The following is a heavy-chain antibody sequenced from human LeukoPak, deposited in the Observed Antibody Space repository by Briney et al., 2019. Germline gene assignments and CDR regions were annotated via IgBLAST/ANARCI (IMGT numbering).Heavy chain of an antibody. D-gene: IGHD6-19*01. CDR2: IRSKANNYAT. CDR1: GFTFSGSA. J-gene: IGHJ3*02. CDR3: VRGGWYLYDALDI. V-gene: IGHV3-73*01. Sequence: GGSLRLSCAASGFTFSGSAIHWVRQTSGKGLEWVGRIRSKANNYATLYAASMKGRFTISRDNAKDTLYLQMNSLRVEDTAVYYCVRGGWYLYDALDIWGQGTLVTVSS.